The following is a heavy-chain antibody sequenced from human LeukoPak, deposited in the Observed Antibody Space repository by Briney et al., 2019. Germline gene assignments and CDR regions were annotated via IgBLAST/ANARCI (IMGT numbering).Heavy chain of an antibody. CDR1: GFTFDDYA. J-gene: IGHJ4*02. CDR3: AKDVSLGFCSGGSCSAHFGH. D-gene: IGHD2-15*01. Sequence: GGSLRLSCAASGFTFDDYAMHWVRQAPGKGLEWVSGISWNSGSIVYVDSVKGRFTISRDNAKNSLYLQMDSLRPEDMALYYCAKDVSLGFCSGGSCSAHFGHWGQGTLVTVSS. V-gene: IGHV3-9*03. CDR2: ISWNSGSI.